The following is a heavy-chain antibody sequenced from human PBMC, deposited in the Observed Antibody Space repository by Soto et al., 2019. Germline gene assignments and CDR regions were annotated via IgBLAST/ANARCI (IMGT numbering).Heavy chain of an antibody. CDR1: GVSINSYY. V-gene: IGHV4-59*01. CDR3: ARASGVGLAFGGGFDF. D-gene: IGHD3-16*01. Sequence: PSETLSLNCNVSGVSINSYYWSWIRQPPGRGLECIGYISYAVSANYNPSLKSRVTMSIDTSRNQFSLKLTSVTPADTAVYYCARASGVGLAFGGGFDFWGQGSLVTVSS. J-gene: IGHJ4*02. CDR2: ISYAVSA.